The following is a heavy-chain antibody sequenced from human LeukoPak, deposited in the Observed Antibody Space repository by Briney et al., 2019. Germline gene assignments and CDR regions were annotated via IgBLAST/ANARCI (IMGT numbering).Heavy chain of an antibody. J-gene: IGHJ6*03. CDR3: SRCTLNGYYYYDYMDV. CDR1: GFTFSSYE. V-gene: IGHV3-48*03. Sequence: GGSLRLSCAASGFTFSSYEMNWVRQAPGKGLEWVSYISSSGSTIYYADSVKGRFTISRDNAQKSLYLQMNSLRAEDNAVYYCSRCTLNGYYYYDYMDVWGKGTTVTVSS. D-gene: IGHD2-8*01. CDR2: ISSSGSTI.